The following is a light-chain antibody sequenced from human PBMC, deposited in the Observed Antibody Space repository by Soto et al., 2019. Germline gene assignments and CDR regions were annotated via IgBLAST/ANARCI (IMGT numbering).Light chain of an antibody. J-gene: IGKJ1*01. CDR3: QQYGSSPPWT. CDR1: QTVRNNY. CDR2: DAS. V-gene: IGKV3-20*01. Sequence: EVVLTQSPGTLSLSPGERATLSCRASQTVRNNYLAWYQQKPGQAPRLLIYDASSRATGIPDRFSGSGSGTDFTLTISRLEPEDFAVYYCQQYGSSPPWTFGQGTMVDI.